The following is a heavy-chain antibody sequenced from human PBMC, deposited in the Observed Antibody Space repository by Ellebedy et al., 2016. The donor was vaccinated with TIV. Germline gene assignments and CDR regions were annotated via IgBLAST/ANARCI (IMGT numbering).Heavy chain of an antibody. V-gene: IGHV3-23*01. CDR3: AKHTARDFFYYMDV. D-gene: IGHD4-17*01. CDR1: GFSFGGLA. Sequence: GESLKISXEASGFSFGGLAMHWVRQAPGKGLHWVSSISGAGDITYYAESVRGRFTISRDNSKNTLYLQMNSLRAEDTALYYCAKHTARDFFYYMDVWGKGTTVTVSS. J-gene: IGHJ6*03. CDR2: ISGAGDIT.